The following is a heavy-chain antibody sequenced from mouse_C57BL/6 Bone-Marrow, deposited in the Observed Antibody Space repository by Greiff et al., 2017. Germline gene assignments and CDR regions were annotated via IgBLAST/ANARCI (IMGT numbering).Heavy chain of an antibody. V-gene: IGHV1-81*01. CDR2: IYPRSGNT. Sequence: QVQLKESGAELARPGASVKLSCKASGYTFTSYGISWVKQRTGQGLEWIGEIYPRSGNTYYNEKFKGKATLTADKSSSTAYMELRSLTSEDSAVYVCARGGYVGTFAYWGQGTLVTVSA. J-gene: IGHJ3*01. CDR3: ARGGYVGTFAY. D-gene: IGHD3-1*01. CDR1: GYTFTSYG.